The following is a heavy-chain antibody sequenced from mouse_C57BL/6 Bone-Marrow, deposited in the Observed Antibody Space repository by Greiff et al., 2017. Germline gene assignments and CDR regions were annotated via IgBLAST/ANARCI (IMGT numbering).Heavy chain of an antibody. D-gene: IGHD1-1*01. V-gene: IGHV1-9*01. Sequence: QQSGAELMKPGASVKLSCKATGYTFTGYWIEWVKQRPGHGLEWIGEILPGSGSTNYNEKLKGKAKFTADTSSNTAYMQLSSLTTEDSAIYNCARRLSYYYGSSHWYFDVWGTGTTVTVSS. CDR1: GYTFTGYW. J-gene: IGHJ1*03. CDR3: ARRLSYYYGSSHWYFDV. CDR2: ILPGSGST.